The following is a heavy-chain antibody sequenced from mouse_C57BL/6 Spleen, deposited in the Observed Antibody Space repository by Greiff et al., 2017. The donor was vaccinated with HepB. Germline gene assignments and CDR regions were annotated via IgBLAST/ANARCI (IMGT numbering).Heavy chain of an antibody. D-gene: IGHD1-1*01. CDR3: ASAGFITTVEGYFDV. CDR2: ISDGGSYT. CDR1: GFTFSSYA. V-gene: IGHV5-4*01. Sequence: EVQLVESGGGLVKPGGSLKLSCAASGFTFSSYAMSWVRQTPEKRLEWVATISDGGSYTYYPDNVKGRFTISRDNAKNNLYLQMSHLKSEDTAMYYCASAGFITTVEGYFDVWGTGTTVTVSS. J-gene: IGHJ1*03.